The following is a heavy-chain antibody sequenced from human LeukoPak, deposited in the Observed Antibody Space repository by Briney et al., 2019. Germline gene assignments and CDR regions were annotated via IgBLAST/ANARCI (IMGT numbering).Heavy chain of an antibody. J-gene: IGHJ6*02. CDR2: IIPIFGTA. CDR3: ASGEVGVVYRAGGRYYYYYHAMDV. D-gene: IGHD2-15*01. CDR1: GGTFSSCA. Sequence: SVKVSCKASGGTFSSCAISWVRQAPGQGLEWMGGIIPIFGTANYAQKFQGRVTITADESTSTAYMELSSLRSEDTAVYYCASGEVGVVYRAGGRYYYYYHAMDVWGQGTTVTVSS. V-gene: IGHV1-69*13.